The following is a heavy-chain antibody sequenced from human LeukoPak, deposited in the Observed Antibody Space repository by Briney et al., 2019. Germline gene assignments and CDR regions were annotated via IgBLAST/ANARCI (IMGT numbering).Heavy chain of an antibody. CDR3: MPGDLDP. V-gene: IGHV1-24*01. CDR1: GYDFSALS. D-gene: IGHD2-21*02. Sequence: ASVKVSCKVFGYDFSALSIYWVRQAPGKGLEWMGGFDREDRQRFYAQKFKGRVIMTEDTSTETAYMELGSLRFEDTAVYFCMPGDLDPWGQGTLVIVSS. J-gene: IGHJ5*02. CDR2: FDREDRQR.